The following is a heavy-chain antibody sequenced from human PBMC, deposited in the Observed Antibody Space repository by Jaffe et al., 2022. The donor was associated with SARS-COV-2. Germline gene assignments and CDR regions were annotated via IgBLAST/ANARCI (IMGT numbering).Heavy chain of an antibody. V-gene: IGHV3-23*01. CDR2: ISASGGTT. D-gene: IGHD5-12*01. J-gene: IGHJ4*02. CDR3: AKDCTGGYHYQYFFDD. Sequence: EVQLLESGGTLVQPGGSLRLSCAASGFTFSSYAMSWVRQAPGKGLEWVSAISASGGTTYYADSVKGRFTISRDNSRNTLSVQMNSLRAEDTAVYYCAKDCTGGYHYQYFFDDWGQGTLVTVSS. CDR1: GFTFSSYA.